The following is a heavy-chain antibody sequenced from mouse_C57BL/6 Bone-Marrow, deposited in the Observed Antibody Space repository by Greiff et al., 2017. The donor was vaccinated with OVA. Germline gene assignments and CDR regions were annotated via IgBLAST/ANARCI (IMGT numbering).Heavy chain of an antibody. V-gene: IGHV3-6*01. J-gene: IGHJ4*01. CDR3: ARTRGYYYGPPYAMDY. Sequence: EVQLQQSGPGLVKPSQSLSLTCSVTGSSITSGYYWNWIRQFPGNKLEWMGYISYDGSNNYNPSLKNRIAITRDTSKNQFFLKLNSVTTEDTATYYCARTRGYYYGPPYAMDYWGQGTSVTVSS. CDR1: GSSITSGYY. D-gene: IGHD1-1*01. CDR2: ISYDGSN.